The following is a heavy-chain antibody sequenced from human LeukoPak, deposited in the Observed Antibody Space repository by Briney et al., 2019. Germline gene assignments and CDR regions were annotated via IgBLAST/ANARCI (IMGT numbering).Heavy chain of an antibody. D-gene: IGHD6-13*01. J-gene: IGHJ6*02. CDR2: IIPILGIA. Sequence: GASVKVSCKASGGTFSSYAISWVRQAPGQGLEWMGRIIPILGIANYAQKFQGRVTITADRSTSTAYMELSSLRSEDTAVYYCAIKQLGYSSSWYGHYYYGMDVWAKGPRSPSP. CDR3: AIKQLGYSSSWYGHYYYGMDV. V-gene: IGHV1-69*04. CDR1: GGTFSSYA.